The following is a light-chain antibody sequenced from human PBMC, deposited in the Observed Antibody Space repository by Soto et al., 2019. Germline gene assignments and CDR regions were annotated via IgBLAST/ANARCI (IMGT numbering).Light chain of an antibody. J-gene: IGKJ1*01. CDR1: QSVSSSY. CDR3: QQYGSSRT. V-gene: IGKV3-20*01. CDR2: GAS. Sequence: EIVLTQSPGTLSLSPGERATLSCRASQSVSSSYLAWYQQQPGQSPRLLIYGASSRATGIPDRFSGSGSGTYFTLIISRLAPEDFAVYYWQQYGSSRTFGQGTKVEIK.